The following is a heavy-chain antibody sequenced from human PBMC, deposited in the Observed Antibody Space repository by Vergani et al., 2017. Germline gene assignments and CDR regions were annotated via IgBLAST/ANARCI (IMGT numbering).Heavy chain of an antibody. CDR1: GFTFSSYG. Sequence: VQLVESGGGVVQPGRSLRLSCAASGFTFSSYGMHWVRQAPGKGLEWVAVISYDGSNKYYADSVKGRFTISRDNSKNTLYLQMNSLRAEDTAVYYCAKDSLPKAAVVYGMDVWGQGP. J-gene: IGHJ6*02. CDR3: AKDSLPKAAVVYGMDV. CDR2: ISYDGSNK. V-gene: IGHV3-30*18. D-gene: IGHD6-13*01.